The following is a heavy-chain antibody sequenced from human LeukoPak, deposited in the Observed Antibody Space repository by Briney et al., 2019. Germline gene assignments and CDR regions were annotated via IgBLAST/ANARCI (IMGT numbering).Heavy chain of an antibody. D-gene: IGHD1-14*01. CDR3: ARGNRPVFDY. CDR2: IWYDGSNK. V-gene: IGHV3-33*01. Sequence: PGGSLRLSCAASGFSFSTYGIHWVHQAPGKGLDWVAVIWYDGSNKYYADSVKGRFTISRDNSKNTLYLQMNSLRAEDTAVYYCARGNRPVFDYWGQGTVVTVSS. CDR1: GFSFSTYG. J-gene: IGHJ4*02.